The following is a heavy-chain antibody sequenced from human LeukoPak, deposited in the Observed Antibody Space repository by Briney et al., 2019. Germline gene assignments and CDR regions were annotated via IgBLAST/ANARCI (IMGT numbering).Heavy chain of an antibody. J-gene: IGHJ6*02. Sequence: GGSLRLSCAVSGFTFSSNCMSWVRQAPGKGLEWVSVIHTSGSGGTTFYTDSVEGRFTISRDNSKNTLYLQMDSLRAEDTAVYYCARERGWGAAYYYGMDVWGQGTTVTVSS. CDR1: GFTFSSNC. CDR2: IHTSGSGGTT. V-gene: IGHV3-66*01. CDR3: ARERGWGAAYYYGMDV. D-gene: IGHD3-16*01.